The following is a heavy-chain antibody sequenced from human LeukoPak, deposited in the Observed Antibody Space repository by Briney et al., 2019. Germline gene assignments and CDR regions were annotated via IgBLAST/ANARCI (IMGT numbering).Heavy chain of an antibody. J-gene: IGHJ4*02. V-gene: IGHV3-53*01. CDR1: GFIVSSNY. CDR3: VSSSSGWYAGY. Sequence: GGSLRLSCAASGFIVSSNYMSWVRQAPGKGLAWVSVIYTGGSTDYADSVKGRFTTSRDNSKNTLYLQMNSLRAEDTAVYYCVSSSSGWYAGYWGQGTLVTVSS. D-gene: IGHD6-19*01. CDR2: IYTGGST.